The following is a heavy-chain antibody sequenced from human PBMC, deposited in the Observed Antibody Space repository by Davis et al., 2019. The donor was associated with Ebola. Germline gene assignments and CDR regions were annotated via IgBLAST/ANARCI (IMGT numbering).Heavy chain of an antibody. D-gene: IGHD3-16*02. CDR2: INHSGST. V-gene: IGHV4-34*01. CDR1: GGSFSGYY. Sequence: GSLRLSCAVYGGSFSGYYWSWIRQPPGKGLEWIGEINHSGSTNYNPSLKSRVTISVDTSKNQFSLKLSSVTAADTAVYYCARGKVIPYYYYGMDVWGQGTTVTVSS. CDR3: ARGKVIPYYYYGMDV. J-gene: IGHJ6*02.